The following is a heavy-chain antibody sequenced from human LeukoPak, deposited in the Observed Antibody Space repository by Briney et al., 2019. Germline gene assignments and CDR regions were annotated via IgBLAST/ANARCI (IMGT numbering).Heavy chain of an antibody. CDR1: GGTFTSYD. Sequence: ASVKVSCKASGGTFTSYDINWVRQATGQGLEWMGWMNPNSRNTGYAQKFQGRVTITRNTSISTAYMELSSLRSEDTAVYYCARVASYLGYCSGGSCYSTRYYYYYMHVWGKGTTVTVSS. J-gene: IGHJ6*03. V-gene: IGHV1-8*03. CDR3: ARVASYLGYCSGGSCYSTRYYYYYMHV. D-gene: IGHD2-15*01. CDR2: MNPNSRNT.